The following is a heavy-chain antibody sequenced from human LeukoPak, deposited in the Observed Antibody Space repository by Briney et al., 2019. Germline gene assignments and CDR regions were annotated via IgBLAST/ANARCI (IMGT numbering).Heavy chain of an antibody. CDR1: GFTFSSYG. CDR3: ARILYSYGPYTNDY. CDR2: ISYDGSNK. J-gene: IGHJ4*02. D-gene: IGHD5-18*01. V-gene: IGHV3-30*19. Sequence: GGSLRLSCAASGFTFSSYGMHWVRQAPGKGLEWVAVISYDGSNKYYADSVKGRFTISGDNSKNTLYLQMNSLRAEDTAVYYCARILYSYGPYTNDYWGQGTLVTVSS.